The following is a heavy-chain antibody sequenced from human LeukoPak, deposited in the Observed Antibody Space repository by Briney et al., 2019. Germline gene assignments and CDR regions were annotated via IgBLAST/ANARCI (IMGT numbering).Heavy chain of an antibody. CDR3: ATTVSAGTYRYFQH. V-gene: IGHV1-3*01. J-gene: IGHJ1*01. CDR1: GYIFTTYA. Sequence: ASVKVSCKASGYIFTTYAMHWVRQAPGQSLECMGWINAGIGNTKYLQKFQGRVTITRDTSANIAYMELSSLRSEDTAVYYCATTVSAGTYRYFQHWGQGTLVTVSS. D-gene: IGHD6-13*01. CDR2: INAGIGNT.